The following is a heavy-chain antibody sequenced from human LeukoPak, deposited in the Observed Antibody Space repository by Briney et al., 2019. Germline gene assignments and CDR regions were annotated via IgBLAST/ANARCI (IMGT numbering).Heavy chain of an antibody. CDR1: GGSVTSSRSY. D-gene: IGHD5-18*01. J-gene: IGHJ4*02. CDR3: ATPNGFSYGFFDS. Sequence: PSGTLSLTCTVSGGSVTSSRSYWGWIRQSPVKGLEWIGNYYFDVSTTYNPSLKSRVSISLDTSKNHFFLNLTSVTAADTAVYYCATPNGFSYGFFDSWGQGILVSVSS. V-gene: IGHV4-39*02. CDR2: YYFDVST.